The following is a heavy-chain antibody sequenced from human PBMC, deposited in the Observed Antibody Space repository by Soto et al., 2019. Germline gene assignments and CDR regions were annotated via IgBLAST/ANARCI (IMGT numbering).Heavy chain of an antibody. CDR2: INTYNGNS. Sequence: ASVKVSCKASGYTLTNYAISWVRQAPGQGPEWMGWINTYNGNSNYAQKFQGRVTITADESTSTAYMELSSLRSEDTAVYYCAERKLAVAGTMNSAGNWFDPWGQGTLVTVSS. CDR1: GYTLTNYA. V-gene: IGHV1-18*01. J-gene: IGHJ5*02. D-gene: IGHD6-19*01. CDR3: AERKLAVAGTMNSAGNWFDP.